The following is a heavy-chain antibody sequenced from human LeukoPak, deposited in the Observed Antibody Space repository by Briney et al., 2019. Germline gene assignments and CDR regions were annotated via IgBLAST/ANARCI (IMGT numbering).Heavy chain of an antibody. CDR3: ARGLDGAYFDY. V-gene: IGHV4-59*12. J-gene: IGHJ4*02. Sequence: PSETLSLTCTVSGGYISSYYWSWIRQPPGKGLEWLGYIFYSGSTSYNPSLNGRVTISIDTSKNQFSLKLSSVTAADTAVYYCARGLDGAYFDYWGQGTLVTVSS. D-gene: IGHD4/OR15-4a*01. CDR2: IFYSGST. CDR1: GGYISSYY.